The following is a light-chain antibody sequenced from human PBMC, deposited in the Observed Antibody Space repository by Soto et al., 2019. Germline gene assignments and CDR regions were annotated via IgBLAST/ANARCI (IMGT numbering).Light chain of an antibody. Sequence: EIVLTQSPATLSLSPGERATLSCRASQSVSKSLAWYQQKPGQAPRLLLHDASNRATGIPARFSGSGSGTDFALTLSSLEPEDFGVYYCQQRSNWPQITFGGGTKVEIK. J-gene: IGKJ4*01. CDR1: QSVSKS. V-gene: IGKV3-11*01. CDR2: DAS. CDR3: QQRSNWPQIT.